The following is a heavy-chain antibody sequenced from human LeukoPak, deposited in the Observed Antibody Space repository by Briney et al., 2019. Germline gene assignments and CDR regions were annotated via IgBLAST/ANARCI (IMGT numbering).Heavy chain of an antibody. D-gene: IGHD6-19*01. V-gene: IGHV1-2*02. Sequence: ASVKVSCKASGYTFTGYYMHRVRQAPGQGLEWMGWINPNSGGTNYAQKFQGRVTMTRDTSISTAYMELSRLRSDDTAVYYCASSSGWYGWFDPWGQGTLVTVSS. CDR3: ASSSGWYGWFDP. CDR1: GYTFTGYY. J-gene: IGHJ5*02. CDR2: INPNSGGT.